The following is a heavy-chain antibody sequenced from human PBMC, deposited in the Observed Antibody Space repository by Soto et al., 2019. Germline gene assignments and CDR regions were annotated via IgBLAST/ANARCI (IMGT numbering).Heavy chain of an antibody. CDR2: IYWDNDK. D-gene: IGHD3-10*01. CDR1: GFSLSTTGVG. J-gene: IGHJ4*02. CDR3: ARSLWFGELH. V-gene: IGHV2-5*02. Sequence: QITLKESGPTLVKPTQTLTLTYSFSGFSLSTTGVGVGWIRQSPGKALEWLAIIYWDNDKRYSPSLKSRVIITKDTSKNQVVLTVTNMDPVDTGTYYCARSLWFGELHWGQGALVTVSS.